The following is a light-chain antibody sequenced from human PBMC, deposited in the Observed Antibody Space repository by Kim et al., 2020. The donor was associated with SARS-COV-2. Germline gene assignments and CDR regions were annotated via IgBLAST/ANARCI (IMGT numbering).Light chain of an antibody. V-gene: IGLV3-1*01. Sequence: SLSPVQTASITCSGNKLGDKYACSYQQKAGQSPVLFIYQDSKPPSGIPERFSGSNSGNTATLTIGGTQAMDEADYYCQAWDSSTLVFGGGTQLTVL. CDR1: KLGDKY. J-gene: IGLJ2*01. CDR3: QAWDSSTLV. CDR2: QDS.